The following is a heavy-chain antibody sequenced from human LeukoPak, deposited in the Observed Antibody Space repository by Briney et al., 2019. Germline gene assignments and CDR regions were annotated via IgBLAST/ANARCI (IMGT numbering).Heavy chain of an antibody. V-gene: IGHV3-23*01. CDR2: ISGSGGST. J-gene: IGHJ4*02. D-gene: IGHD6-19*01. CDR1: GFTFSSYA. Sequence: GRSLRLSGAGSGFTFSSYAMSWDRQAPGKGLEWVSAISGSGGSTYYADSVKGRFTISRDNSKNTLYLQMNSLRAEDTAVYYCAKVAGYSSGWTLDYWGQGTLVTVSS. CDR3: AKVAGYSSGWTLDY.